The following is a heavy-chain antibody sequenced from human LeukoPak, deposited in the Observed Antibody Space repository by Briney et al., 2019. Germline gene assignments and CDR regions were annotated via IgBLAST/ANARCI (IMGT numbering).Heavy chain of an antibody. CDR2: IYYSGST. CDR3: ARHISGYSPRDAFDI. CDR1: GGSISSSSYY. V-gene: IGHV4-39*01. D-gene: IGHD3-22*01. J-gene: IGHJ3*02. Sequence: SETLSLTCTVSGGSISSSSYYWGWIRQPPGKGLEWIGSIYYSGSTYYNPSLKSRVTISVDTSKNQFSLKLSSVTAADTAVYYCARHISGYSPRDAFDIWGQGTMVTVSS.